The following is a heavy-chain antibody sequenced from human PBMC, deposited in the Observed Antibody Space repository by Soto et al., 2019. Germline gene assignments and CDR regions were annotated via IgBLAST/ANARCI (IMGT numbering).Heavy chain of an antibody. V-gene: IGHV1-18*01. Sequence: QVQLVQSGAEVKKPGASVKVSCKASGYTFTSYGISWVRQAPGQGLEWMGWISAYNGNTNYAQKLQGRVNMTTDTSTSTAYMELRSLRSDDTAVYYCARGSLYYDFWSRHADYYYYYGMDVWGQGTTVTVSS. CDR3: ARGSLYYDFWSRHADYYYYYGMDV. CDR1: GYTFTSYG. J-gene: IGHJ6*02. CDR2: ISAYNGNT. D-gene: IGHD3-3*01.